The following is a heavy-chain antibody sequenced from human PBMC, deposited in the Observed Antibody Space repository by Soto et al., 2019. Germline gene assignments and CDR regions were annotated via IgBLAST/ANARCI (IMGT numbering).Heavy chain of an antibody. CDR3: ARGNRLGESEPYHYYMDV. D-gene: IGHD3-16*01. CDR2: INHSGST. CDR1: GGSFSGYY. Sequence: LSLTCAVYGGSFSGYYWSWIRQPPGKGLEWIGEINHSGSTNYNPSLKSRVTISVDTSKNQFSLKLSSVTAADTAVYYCARGNRLGESEPYHYYMDVGAKGTTVTGPS. V-gene: IGHV4-34*01. J-gene: IGHJ6*03.